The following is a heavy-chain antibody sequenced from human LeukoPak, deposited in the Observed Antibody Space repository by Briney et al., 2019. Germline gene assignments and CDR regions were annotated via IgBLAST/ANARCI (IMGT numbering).Heavy chain of an antibody. Sequence: ASVKVSCKASGYTLTDYYMHWVRQAPGQGLEWMGRINPNSGGTNYAQKFQGWVTMTRDTSISTAYMELSRLRSDDTAVYYCARASTYSSSWYMDYYYYYGMDVWGQGTTVTVSS. CDR3: ARASTYSSSWYMDYYYYYGMDV. J-gene: IGHJ6*02. D-gene: IGHD6-13*01. CDR1: GYTLTDYY. V-gene: IGHV1-2*04. CDR2: INPNSGGT.